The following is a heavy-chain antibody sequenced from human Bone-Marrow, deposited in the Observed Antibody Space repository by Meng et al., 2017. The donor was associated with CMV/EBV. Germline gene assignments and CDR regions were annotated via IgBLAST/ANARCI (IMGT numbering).Heavy chain of an antibody. CDR1: GFTFSSYA. D-gene: IGHD3-10*01. CDR3: ASQGSDYYYGMDV. J-gene: IGHJ6*02. V-gene: IGHV3-30*04. Sequence: GESLKISCAASGFTFSSYAMHWVRQAPGKGLEWVAVISYDGSNKYYADSVKGRFTISRDNSKNTLYLQMNSLRAEDTAVYYCASQGSDYYYGMDVWGQGTTVTSP. CDR2: ISYDGSNK.